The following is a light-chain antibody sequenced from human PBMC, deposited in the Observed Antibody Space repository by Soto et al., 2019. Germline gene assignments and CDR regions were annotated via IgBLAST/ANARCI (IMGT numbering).Light chain of an antibody. CDR1: QSVRTY. CDR3: QQSYSTPWT. J-gene: IGKJ1*01. CDR2: GVS. V-gene: IGKV1-39*01. Sequence: DIQMMQSPSSLSASVGDRVTITCRASQSVRTYLNWYQQKPGKAPNLLIYGVSTLHSGVPSRFSGAGSGTDFTLTISSLQPEDFASYYCQQSYSTPWTFGSGTKVEIK.